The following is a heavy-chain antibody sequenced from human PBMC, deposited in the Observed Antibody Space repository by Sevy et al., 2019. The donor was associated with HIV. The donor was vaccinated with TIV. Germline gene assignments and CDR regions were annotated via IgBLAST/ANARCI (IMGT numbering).Heavy chain of an antibody. V-gene: IGHV3-48*01. Sequence: GGSLRLSCAASGFTFSSYSMNWVRQAPGKGLEWVSYISSSSSTIYYAASVKGRFTISRDNAKNSLYLQMNSLRAEDTAVYYCASTADYRYYYYGMDVWGQGTTVTVSS. J-gene: IGHJ6*02. CDR1: GFTFSSYS. CDR3: ASTADYRYYYYGMDV. CDR2: ISSSSSTI. D-gene: IGHD4-17*01.